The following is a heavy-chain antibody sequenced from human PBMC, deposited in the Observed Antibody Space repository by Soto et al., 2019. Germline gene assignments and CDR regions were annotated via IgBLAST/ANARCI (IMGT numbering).Heavy chain of an antibody. D-gene: IGHD2-2*01. CDR2: ISGSGGST. CDR1: GFTFSSYA. Sequence: GGSLRLSCAASGFTFSSYAMSWVRQAPGKGLEWVSAISGSGGSTYYADSVKGRFTISRDNSKNTLYLQMNSLRAEDTAVYYCAKGPSRDGLEYYFDYWGQGTLVTVSS. CDR3: AKGPSRDGLEYYFDY. V-gene: IGHV3-23*01. J-gene: IGHJ4*02.